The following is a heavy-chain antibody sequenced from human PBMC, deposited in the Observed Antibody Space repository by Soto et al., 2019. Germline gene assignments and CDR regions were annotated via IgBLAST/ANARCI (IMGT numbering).Heavy chain of an antibody. V-gene: IGHV1-18*01. J-gene: IGHJ2*01. CDR1: GYSFDTFG. D-gene: IGHD2-15*01. CDR2: ISIEKGDT. CDR3: ARCYCSVGSCFTCWHFDL. Sequence: QVQVVQSGAEVKKPGASVKVACKASGYSFDTFGMSWVRQAPGQGLEWMGWISIEKGDTNSAQKFQHRVTTTTDTSTSTAYMELRSLTSDDTAVYYCARCYCSVGSCFTCWHFDLWGRGTLVTVSS.